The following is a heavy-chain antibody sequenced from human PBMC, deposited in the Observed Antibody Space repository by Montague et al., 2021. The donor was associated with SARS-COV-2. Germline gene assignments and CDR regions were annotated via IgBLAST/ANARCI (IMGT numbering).Heavy chain of an antibody. Sequence: YRSLSCAASGFTFSDFYMSWIRQAPGKGLECVSYISSTTIYTNYADSVKGRFIISRDNAKNSLYLQMNSLRAEDTAVYYCARGIPPVYWGQGTLVTVSS. J-gene: IGHJ4*02. CDR1: GFTFSDFY. V-gene: IGHV3-11*05. CDR3: ARGIPPVY. D-gene: IGHD1-14*01. CDR2: ISSTTIYT.